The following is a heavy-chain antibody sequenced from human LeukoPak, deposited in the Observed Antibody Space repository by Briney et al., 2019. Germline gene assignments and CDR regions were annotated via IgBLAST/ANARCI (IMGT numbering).Heavy chain of an antibody. CDR1: GYTFTGYY. Sequence: ASVKVSCKASGYTFTGYYMHWVRQAPGQGLEWMGWINPNSGGTNYAQKFQGRVTMTRDTSISTAYMELSRLRSDDKAVYYCARDLSGRWELPPYYFDYWGQGTLVTVSS. CDR3: ARDLSGRWELPPYYFDY. V-gene: IGHV1-2*02. CDR2: INPNSGGT. D-gene: IGHD1-26*01. J-gene: IGHJ4*02.